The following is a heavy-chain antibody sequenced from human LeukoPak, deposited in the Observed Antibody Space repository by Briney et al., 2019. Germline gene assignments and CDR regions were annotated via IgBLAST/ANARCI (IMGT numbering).Heavy chain of an antibody. V-gene: IGHV3-74*01. CDR2: INRDGRST. J-gene: IGHJ6*02. CDR3: ANALPDYYGMDV. Sequence: GGSLRLSCVASGVTFSSYLMHWVRQVPGQGLVWVSRINRDGRSTSYADSVKGRFTISRDNAKNTMYLQMNSLRVEDTAVYYCANALPDYYGMDVWGQGTTVTVSS. CDR1: GVTFSSYL.